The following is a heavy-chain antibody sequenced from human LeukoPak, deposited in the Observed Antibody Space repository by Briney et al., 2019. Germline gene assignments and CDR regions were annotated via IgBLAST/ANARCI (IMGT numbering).Heavy chain of an antibody. CDR2: IYYSGSI. D-gene: IGHD5-12*01. CDR1: GGSIRSGDYY. Sequence: SETLSLTCTVSGGSIRSGDYYWGWIRQPPGKGLEWIESIYYSGSIYYNPSLKSRVTISVDTSKNQFSLKLSSVTAADTAVYYCAVAYGMDVWGQGTTVTVSS. CDR3: AVAYGMDV. V-gene: IGHV4-39*01. J-gene: IGHJ6*02.